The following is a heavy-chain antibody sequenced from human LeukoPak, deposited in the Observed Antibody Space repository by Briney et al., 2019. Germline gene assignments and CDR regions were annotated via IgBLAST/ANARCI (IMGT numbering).Heavy chain of an antibody. CDR3: ARDRWHCRVNCDSVYYFALDV. Sequence: GASVKVSCKASGYTFSDYPMHWLRQAPGQRFEWMGWISAGNIKYSQNFQDRINITRDTSAATAYVELNSLTSEDTAVYYCARDRWHCRVNCDSVYYFALDVWGQGTTVTVSS. CDR1: GYTFSDYP. J-gene: IGHJ6*02. CDR2: ISAGNI. V-gene: IGHV1-3*01. D-gene: IGHD2-15*01.